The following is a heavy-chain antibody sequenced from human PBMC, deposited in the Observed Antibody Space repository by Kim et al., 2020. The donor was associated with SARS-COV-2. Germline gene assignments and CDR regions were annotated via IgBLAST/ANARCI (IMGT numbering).Heavy chain of an antibody. V-gene: IGHV4-4*02. J-gene: IGHJ4*02. CDR2: IYHSGST. CDR1: GGSISSSNW. D-gene: IGHD5-12*01. Sequence: SETLSLTCAVSGGSISSSNWWSWVRQPPGKGLEWIGEIYHSGSTNYNPSLKSRVTISVDKSKNQFSLKLSSVTAADTAVYYCARDRRQWLRLEGRSWYFDYWGQGTLVTVSS. CDR3: ARDRRQWLRLEGRSWYFDY.